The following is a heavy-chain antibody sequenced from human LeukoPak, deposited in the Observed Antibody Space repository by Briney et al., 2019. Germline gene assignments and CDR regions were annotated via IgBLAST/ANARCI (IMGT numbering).Heavy chain of an antibody. V-gene: IGHV3-64D*06. Sequence: GGSLRLSCSASGFTFSIYAMHWVRQAPGRGLEYVSAINSNGDGTYYADSVKGRFTISRDNSKNTLYFQMNSLRAEDTAVYYCVRSGYCSGGSCPTRYVDVWGQGTTVTVSS. J-gene: IGHJ6*02. CDR2: INSNGDGT. CDR3: VRSGYCSGGSCPTRYVDV. CDR1: GFTFSIYA. D-gene: IGHD2-15*01.